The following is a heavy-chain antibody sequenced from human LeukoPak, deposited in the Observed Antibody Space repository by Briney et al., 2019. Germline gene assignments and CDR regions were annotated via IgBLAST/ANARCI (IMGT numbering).Heavy chain of an antibody. CDR1: GGSISSGDYY. CDR2: IYYSGST. J-gene: IGHJ4*02. D-gene: IGHD4-23*01. CDR3: ARDSTTRAYGGNSVFDY. V-gene: IGHV4-30-4*01. Sequence: SETLSLTCTVSGGSISSGDYYWSWIRQPPGKGLEWIGYIYYSGSTYYNPSLKSRVTISVDTSKNQFSLKLSSVTAADTAVYYCARDSTTRAYGGNSVFDYWGQGTLVTVSS.